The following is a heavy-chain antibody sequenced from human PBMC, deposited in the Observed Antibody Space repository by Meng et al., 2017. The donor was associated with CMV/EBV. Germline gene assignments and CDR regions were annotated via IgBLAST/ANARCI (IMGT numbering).Heavy chain of an antibody. CDR2: IYYSGST. CDR3: ARGGITGSTRAWYAPNYFDF. V-gene: IGHV4-61*01. CDR1: NANYY. D-gene: IGHD6-19*01. Sequence: NANYYWAWIRQPPGKGLEWFGYIYYSGSTIYNPSLKSRVTMSVDTSKNQFSLKVNSVTTTDTAVYYCARGGITGSTRAWYAPNYFDFWGQGALVTVSS. J-gene: IGHJ4*02.